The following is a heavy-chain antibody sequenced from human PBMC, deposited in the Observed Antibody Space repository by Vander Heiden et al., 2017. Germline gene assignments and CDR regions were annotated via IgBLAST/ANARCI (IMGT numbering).Heavy chain of an antibody. CDR3: ARDLRIVGKSYGMDV. V-gene: IGHV3-30-3*01. CDR2: ISYDGSNK. D-gene: IGHD1-26*01. J-gene: IGHJ6*02. Sequence: QVQLVESGGGVVQPGRSLRLSCAASGFTFSTYAMPGVRQAPGKGLEWVAVISYDGSNKYYADSVKGRFTISRDNSKNTLYLQMNSLRAEDTAVYYCARDLRIVGKSYGMDVWGQGTTVTVSS. CDR1: GFTFSTYA.